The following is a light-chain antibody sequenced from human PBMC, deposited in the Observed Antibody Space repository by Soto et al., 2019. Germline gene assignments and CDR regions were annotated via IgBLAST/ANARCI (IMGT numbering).Light chain of an antibody. Sequence: DIVMTQSPDSLAVSLGERATINCKTSQSVLYSPHNKNYLAWFQQKPGQPPKLLIYWASTRESGVPDRFSGSGSGTDFTLTISSLQVEDVAIYCCQQYYTFPRTFGQGTTVEIK. CDR3: QQYYTFPRT. J-gene: IGKJ1*01. V-gene: IGKV4-1*01. CDR2: WAS. CDR1: QSVLYSPHNKNY.